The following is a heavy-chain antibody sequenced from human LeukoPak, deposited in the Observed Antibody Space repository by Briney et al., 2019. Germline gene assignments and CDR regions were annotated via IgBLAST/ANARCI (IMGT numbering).Heavy chain of an antibody. CDR3: SYYYDSSSYVDY. CDR1: GFAFSNGW. Sequence: GGSLRLSCAASGFAFSNGWMTWVRQAPGKGLEWVGRIKSKSDGGTTDYAAPVKGRFAISRDDSRNTLYLQMDSLKTGDTAVYFCSYYYDSSSYVDYWGQGTLVTVSS. V-gene: IGHV3-15*01. CDR2: IKSKSDGGTT. J-gene: IGHJ4*02. D-gene: IGHD3-22*01.